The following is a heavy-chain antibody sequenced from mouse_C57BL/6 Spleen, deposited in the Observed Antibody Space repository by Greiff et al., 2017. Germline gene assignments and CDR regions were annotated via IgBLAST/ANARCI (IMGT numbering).Heavy chain of an antibody. CDR2: IDPEDGEP. CDR1: GFNIKDYY. CDR3: TRSYCLDY. J-gene: IGHJ2*02. V-gene: IGHV14-2*01. Sequence: VQLQQSGAELVKPGASVKLSCKASGFNIKDYYMHWVKQRTDQGLEWIGRIDPEDGEPKYAPKFQGQATITADTASNTAYLQLSILTSEDTTVYYCTRSYCLDYWGQGTSRTVAS. D-gene: IGHD6-5*01.